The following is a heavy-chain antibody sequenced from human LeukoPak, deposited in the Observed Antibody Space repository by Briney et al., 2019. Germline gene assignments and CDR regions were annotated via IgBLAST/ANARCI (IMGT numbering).Heavy chain of an antibody. CDR3: ARGIVVVVGASDHFDY. J-gene: IGHJ4*02. V-gene: IGHV3-7*01. CDR2: ISPDGSDK. Sequence: PGGSLRLSCVASGFTFSTYWMNWVRQAPGKGLERVGTISPDGSDKCYVDSVKGRFTISRDNAKTSLYLQINSLRADDTALYFCARGIVVVVGASDHFDYWGQGTLITVSS. D-gene: IGHD2-15*01. CDR1: GFTFSTYW.